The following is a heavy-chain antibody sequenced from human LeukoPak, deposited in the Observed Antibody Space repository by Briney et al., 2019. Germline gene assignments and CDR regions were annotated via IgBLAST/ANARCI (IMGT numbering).Heavy chain of an antibody. D-gene: IGHD5/OR15-5a*01. CDR3: ARVSAAGTLY. CDR1: GGSISSYY. CDR2: IYYSGST. Sequence: SETLSLTCTVSGGSISSYYWSWIRQPPGKGLEWIGYIYYSGSTNYNPSLKSRVTISVDTSKNQFSLKLNSVTAADTAVYYCARVSAAGTLYWAQGTLVTVSS. V-gene: IGHV4-59*01. J-gene: IGHJ4*02.